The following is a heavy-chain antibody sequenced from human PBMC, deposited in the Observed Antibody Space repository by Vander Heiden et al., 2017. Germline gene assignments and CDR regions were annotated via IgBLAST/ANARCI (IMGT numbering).Heavy chain of an antibody. V-gene: IGHV3-30*18. CDR3: AKDLRVGAARTYYYYYGMDV. J-gene: IGHJ6*04. D-gene: IGHD6-6*01. Sequence: QVQLVASGGGVVQPGRSLRLSCAASGFTFSRYGMHWVRQAPGKGLEWVAVISYDGSNKDYADSVKGRFTISRDNSKNTLYLQMNSLRAEDTAVYYCAKDLRVGAARTYYYYYGMDVWCEGTTVTVSS. CDR2: ISYDGSNK. CDR1: GFTFSRYG.